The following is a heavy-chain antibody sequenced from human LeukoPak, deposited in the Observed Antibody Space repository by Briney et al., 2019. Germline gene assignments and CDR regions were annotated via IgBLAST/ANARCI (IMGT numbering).Heavy chain of an antibody. CDR3: ARVGRGCSSIRCYWEDWFDP. V-gene: IGHV1-18*01. CDR2: IRGYNANA. J-gene: IGHJ5*02. Sequence: ASVKVSCKASGYSFTNYGITWIREAPGQGPEWLGWIRGYNANAHYAQNVQGRVTLTTDTSTNTAYMELRGLTSDDTATYYCARVGRGCSSIRCYWEDWFDPWGQGTLVIVSS. D-gene: IGHD2-2*01. CDR1: GYSFTNYG.